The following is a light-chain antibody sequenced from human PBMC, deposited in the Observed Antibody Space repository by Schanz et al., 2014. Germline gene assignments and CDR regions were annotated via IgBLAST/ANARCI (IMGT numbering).Light chain of an antibody. V-gene: IGKV2-40*01. J-gene: IGKJ2*01. CDR3: MQRIEFPYT. CDR1: QSLLNSDDGNTY. CDR2: TVS. Sequence: DIVMPQSPLSLPVTPGEPASISCRSSQSLLNSDDGNTYLDWYLQKPGQSPQLLIYTVSYRASGVPDRFSGSGSGTDFTLKISRVEAEDVGIYYCMQRIEFPYTFGQGTKLEIK.